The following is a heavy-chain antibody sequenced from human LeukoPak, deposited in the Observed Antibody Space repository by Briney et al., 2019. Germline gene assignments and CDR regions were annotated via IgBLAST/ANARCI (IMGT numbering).Heavy chain of an antibody. CDR2: IYYSGST. J-gene: IGHJ4*02. V-gene: IGHV4-30-4*01. D-gene: IGHD3-9*01. CDR1: GGSLSSGDYY. CDR3: ARDGPDILTGYYFFDY. Sequence: SETLSLTCTVSGGSLSSGDYYWIWLRQPPGTGLEWIGYIYYSGSTYYNPSLKSRVTISVDTSKNQFSLKLSSVTAADTAVYYCARDGPDILTGYYFFDYWGQGTLVTVSS.